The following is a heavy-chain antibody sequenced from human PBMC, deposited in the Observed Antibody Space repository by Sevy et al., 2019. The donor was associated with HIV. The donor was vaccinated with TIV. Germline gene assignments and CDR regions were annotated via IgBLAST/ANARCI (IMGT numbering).Heavy chain of an antibody. J-gene: IGHJ4*02. Sequence: GGSLRLSCAASGFTFSSFAMGWVRQAPGKGLDWISVISGTGDYTYYADSVKGRFTISKDNSKNTLFLQMNSLRAEDTAMSDSAKKMGGGSGMAFLVDYWGQGTLVTVSS. CDR2: ISGTGDYT. CDR1: GFTFSSFA. D-gene: IGHD5-18*01. V-gene: IGHV3-23*01. CDR3: AKKMGGGSGMAFLVDY.